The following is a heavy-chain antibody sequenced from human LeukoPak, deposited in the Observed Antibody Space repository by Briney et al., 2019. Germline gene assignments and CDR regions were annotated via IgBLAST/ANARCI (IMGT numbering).Heavy chain of an antibody. CDR1: EFTFSTYG. V-gene: IGHV3-21*01. D-gene: IGHD3-22*01. CDR3: ASGRDYYDSSGYHSYYYGMDV. J-gene: IGHJ6*02. Sequence: KPGGSLRLSCAASEFTFSTYGMNWVRQSPGKGLEWVSSISSSSSYIYYADSVKGRFTISRDNAKNSLYLQMNSLRAEDTAVYYCASGRDYYDSSGYHSYYYGMDVWGQGTTVTVSS. CDR2: ISSSSSYI.